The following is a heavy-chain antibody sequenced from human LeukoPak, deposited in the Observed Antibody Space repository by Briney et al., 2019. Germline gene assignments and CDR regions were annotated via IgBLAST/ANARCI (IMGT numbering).Heavy chain of an antibody. J-gene: IGHJ4*02. CDR2: ISGGGDNT. CDR3: ANADPVTRGFDC. D-gene: IGHD4-11*01. V-gene: IGHV3-23*01. CDR1: GFTFSNYA. Sequence: GASLRLSCAASGFTFSNYAMSWVRQAPGKGLGWVSTISGGGDNTYYADSVKGRFTISRDNSKNTLYLQMNSLRAEDTAVYYCANADPVTRGFDCWGQGSLVTVSS.